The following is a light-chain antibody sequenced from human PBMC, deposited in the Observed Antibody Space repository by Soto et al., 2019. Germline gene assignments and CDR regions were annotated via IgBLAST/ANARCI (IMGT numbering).Light chain of an antibody. J-gene: IGLJ1*01. CDR1: ISDIGTSDF. CDR3: SSHQSGGTLPYV. V-gene: IGLV2-14*01. Sequence: QSVLTQPASVSGSPGQSITISCTGTISDIGTSDFVSWYQHHPGKAPKLLIYEVSYRPSGISNRFSGSKSGNTASLTISGLQSEDEADYFCSSHQSGGTLPYVFGSGTKVTVL. CDR2: EVS.